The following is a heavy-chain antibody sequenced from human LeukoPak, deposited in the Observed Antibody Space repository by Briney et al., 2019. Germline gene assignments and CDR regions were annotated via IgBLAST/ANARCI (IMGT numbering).Heavy chain of an antibody. D-gene: IGHD4-23*01. CDR1: GGTFSSYA. J-gene: IGHJ4*02. V-gene: IGHV1-69*13. Sequence: ASVKVSCKASGGTFSSYASSWVRQAPGQGLEWMGGIIPIFGKANYAQKFQGRVTITAVESMSTAYMELSSLRSEDTAVYYCARGWLAESTVVTPYNYWGQGTLVTVSS. CDR2: IIPIFGKA. CDR3: ARGWLAESTVVTPYNY.